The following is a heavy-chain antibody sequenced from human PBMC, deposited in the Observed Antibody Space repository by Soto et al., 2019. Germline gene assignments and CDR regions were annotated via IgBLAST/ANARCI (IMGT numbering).Heavy chain of an antibody. V-gene: IGHV4-59*08. Sequence: QVQLQESGPGLVKPSETLSLTCTVSGGSISSYYWSWIRQPPGKGLEWIGYIYYSGSTNYNPSLKSRLTISVDTSKNQFSLKLSSVTAADTAVYYCARRYGGRLDYWGQGTLVTVSS. J-gene: IGHJ4*02. CDR1: GGSISSYY. CDR2: IYYSGST. D-gene: IGHD3-10*01. CDR3: ARRYGGRLDY.